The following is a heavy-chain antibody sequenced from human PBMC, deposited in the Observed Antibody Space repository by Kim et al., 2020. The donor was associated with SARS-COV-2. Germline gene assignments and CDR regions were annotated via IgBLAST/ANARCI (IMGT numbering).Heavy chain of an antibody. CDR1: GGSISSGSYY. V-gene: IGHV4-61*02. CDR2: IYTSGST. CDR3: ARLVPLAYCGGDCYSGDDY. J-gene: IGHJ4*02. D-gene: IGHD2-21*02. Sequence: SETLSLTCTVSGGSISSGSYYWSWIRQPAGKGLEWIGRIYTSGSTNYNPSLKSRVTISVDTSKNQFSLKLSSVTAADTAVYYCARLVPLAYCGGDCYSGDDYWGQGTLVTVSS.